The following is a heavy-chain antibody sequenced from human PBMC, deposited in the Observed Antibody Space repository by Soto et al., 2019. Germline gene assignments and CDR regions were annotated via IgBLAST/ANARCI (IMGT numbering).Heavy chain of an antibody. CDR1: GFTFSSYS. Sequence: GGSLRLSCAASGFTFSSYSMNRVRQAPGKGLEWVSSVSSTPSYIYYADSVKGRFTISRDNAKNSVYLQMNSLRAEDTAVYYCARGGDYDFWSGYYWFDPWGQGTLVA. V-gene: IGHV3-21*01. J-gene: IGHJ5*02. D-gene: IGHD3-3*01. CDR2: VSSTPSYI. CDR3: ARGGDYDFWSGYYWFDP.